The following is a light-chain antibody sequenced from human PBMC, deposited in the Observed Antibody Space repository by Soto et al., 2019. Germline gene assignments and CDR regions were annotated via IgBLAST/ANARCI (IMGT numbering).Light chain of an antibody. Sequence: QSALTQPASMSGSPGQSITISCTGTSSDVGGYNSVSWYPQHPGKAPELMIYEVSNRPAGVSNRLAGSKSGNTASLTIAGPQAEDVADYYCCEYRRSRNVVFGGGTKVTVL. V-gene: IGLV2-14*01. CDR3: CEYRRSRNVV. CDR1: SSDVGGYNS. CDR2: EVS. J-gene: IGLJ2*01.